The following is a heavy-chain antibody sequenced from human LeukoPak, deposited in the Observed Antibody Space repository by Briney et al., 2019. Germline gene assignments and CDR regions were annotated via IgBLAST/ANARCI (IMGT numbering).Heavy chain of an antibody. CDR1: GFTFSDYY. CDR3: AREGGGEQQLVPDY. CDR2: IWYDGSDK. D-gene: IGHD6-13*01. J-gene: IGHJ4*02. V-gene: IGHV3-33*08. Sequence: GGSLRLSCAASGFTFSDYYISWIRQAPGKGLEWVAVIWYDGSDKYYTDSVKGRFTISRDNSKNTLYLQMNSLRAEDTAVYYCAREGGGEQQLVPDYWGQGTLVTVSS.